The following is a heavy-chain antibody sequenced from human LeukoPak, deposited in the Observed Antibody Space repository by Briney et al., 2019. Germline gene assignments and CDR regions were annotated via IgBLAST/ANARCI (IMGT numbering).Heavy chain of an antibody. CDR3: ARSFIAAAGTAYYYYSMGV. J-gene: IGHJ6*02. CDR1: GYSFTSYW. D-gene: IGHD6-13*01. V-gene: IGHV5-51*01. CDR2: IYPGDSDT. Sequence: GESLKISCKGSGYSFTSYWIGWVRQMPGKGLEWMGIIYPGDSDTRYSPSFQGQVTISADKSISTAYLQWSSLKASDTAMYYCARSFIAAAGTAYYYYSMGVWGQGTTVTVSS.